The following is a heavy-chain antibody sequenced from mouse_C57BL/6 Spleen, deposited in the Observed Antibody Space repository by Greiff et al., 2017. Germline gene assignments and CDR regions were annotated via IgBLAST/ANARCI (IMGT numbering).Heavy chain of an antibody. D-gene: IGHD1-1*01. Sequence: VKLQQPGAELVKPGASVKMSCKASGYTFTSYWITWVKQRPGQGLEWIGDIYPGSGSTNYNEKFKSKATLTVDTSSSTAYMQLSSLTAEDSAVYYCARSYYGSSYFDYWGQGTTVT. CDR3: ARSYYGSSYFDY. V-gene: IGHV1-55*01. CDR1: GYTFTSYW. J-gene: IGHJ2*01. CDR2: IYPGSGST.